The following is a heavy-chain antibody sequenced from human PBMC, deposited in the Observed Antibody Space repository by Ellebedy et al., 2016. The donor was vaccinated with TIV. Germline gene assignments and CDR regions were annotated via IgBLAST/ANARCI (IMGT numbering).Heavy chain of an antibody. CDR1: GFTVSSNY. Sequence: GESLKISCAASGFTVSSNYMSWVRQAPGKGLEWVSVIYSGGSTYYADSVKGRFTISRDNSKNTLYLQMNSLRAEDTAVYYCARWRWQQSEFDYWGQGALVTVPS. V-gene: IGHV3-66*01. J-gene: IGHJ4*02. CDR3: ARWRWQQSEFDY. D-gene: IGHD5-24*01. CDR2: IYSGGST.